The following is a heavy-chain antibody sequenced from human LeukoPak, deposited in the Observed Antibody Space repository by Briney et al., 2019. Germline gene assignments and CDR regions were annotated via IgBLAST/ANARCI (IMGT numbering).Heavy chain of an antibody. CDR3: AKAAAAGAYYYYYMDV. V-gene: IGHV3-23*01. CDR2: ISGSGGST. J-gene: IGHJ6*03. D-gene: IGHD6-13*01. CDR1: GFTFSSYA. Sequence: GGSLGLSCAASGFTFSSYAMSWVRQAPGKGLEWVSAISGSGGSTYYADSVKGRFTISRDNSKNTLYLQMNSLRAEDTAVYYCAKAAAAGAYYYYYMDVWGKGTTVTVSS.